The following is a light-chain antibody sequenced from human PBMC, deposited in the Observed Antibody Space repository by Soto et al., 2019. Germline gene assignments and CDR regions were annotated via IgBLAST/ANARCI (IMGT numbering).Light chain of an antibody. CDR1: QSVSSN. CDR2: GAY. Sequence: ETVMTQSPATLSVSPGERATLSCRASQSVSSNLAWYQQKPGQAPRLLIYGAYMRATGIPARFSGSGSGTEFTLTISSLQSEDFAVYYCQQYNNWPPWTFGQGTKVEIK. V-gene: IGKV3-15*01. CDR3: QQYNNWPPWT. J-gene: IGKJ1*01.